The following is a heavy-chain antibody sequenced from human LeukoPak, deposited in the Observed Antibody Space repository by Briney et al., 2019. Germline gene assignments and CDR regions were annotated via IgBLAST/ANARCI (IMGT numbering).Heavy chain of an antibody. V-gene: IGHV3-21*01. CDR1: GITLSNYS. Sequence: PGGSLRLSCAVSGITLSNYSMNWVRQAPGKGLEWVSSISSSSSYIYYADSVKGRFTISRDNAKNSLYLQMNSLRAEDTAVYYCARANPATTVTTFDYWGQGTLVTVSS. J-gene: IGHJ4*02. CDR2: ISSSSSYI. D-gene: IGHD4-11*01. CDR3: ARANPATTVTTFDY.